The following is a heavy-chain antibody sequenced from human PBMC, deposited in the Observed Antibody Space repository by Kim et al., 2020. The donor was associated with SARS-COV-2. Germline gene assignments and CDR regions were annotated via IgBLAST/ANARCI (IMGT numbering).Heavy chain of an antibody. CDR2: INHSGST. D-gene: IGHD2-2*01. CDR3: SRGRYCSSTGRYELYVDY. V-gene: IGHV4-34*01. Sequence: SETLSLTCAVYGGSFSGDYWSWIRQPPGKGLEWIGEINHSGSTNNNPSLKTRVTISVDTSKNQYSLKLSSVTAANTAVNALSRGRYCSSTGRYELYVDY. CDR1: GGSFSGDY. J-gene: IGHJ4*01.